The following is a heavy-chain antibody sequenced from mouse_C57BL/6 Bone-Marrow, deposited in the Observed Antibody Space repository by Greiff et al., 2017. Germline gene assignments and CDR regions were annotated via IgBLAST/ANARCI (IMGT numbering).Heavy chain of an antibody. V-gene: IGHV1-42*01. D-gene: IGHD2-5*01. CDR1: GYSFTGYY. CDR2: INPSTGGT. CDR3: AREVRRSFAY. Sequence: VQLQQSGPELVKPGASVKISCKASGYSFTGYYMNWVKQSPEKSLEWIGEINPSTGGTTYNQKFKAKATLTVDKSSSTAYMQLKSLTSEDSAVYYSAREVRRSFAYWGKGTLVTVSA. J-gene: IGHJ3*01.